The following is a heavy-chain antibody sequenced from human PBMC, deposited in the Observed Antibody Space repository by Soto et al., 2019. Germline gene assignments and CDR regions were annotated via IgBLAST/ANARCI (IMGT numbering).Heavy chain of an antibody. CDR2: INHSGST. D-gene: IGHD3-3*01. J-gene: IGHJ6*02. CDR1: GGSFSGCC. Sequence: KTSETLSLTCAVYGGSFSGCCWSWIRQPPGKGLEWIGEINHSGSTNYNPSLKSRVTISVDTSKNQFSLKLSSVTAADTAVYYCARDNWNYYYGMDVWGQGTTVTVSS. CDR3: ARDNWNYYYGMDV. V-gene: IGHV4-34*01.